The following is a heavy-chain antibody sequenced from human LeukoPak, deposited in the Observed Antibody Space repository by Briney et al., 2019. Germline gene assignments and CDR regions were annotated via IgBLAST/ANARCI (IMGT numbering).Heavy chain of an antibody. V-gene: IGHV3-7*01. D-gene: IGHD3-3*01. CDR2: IKHDGSEK. CDR3: ATDRGWRTSGYYLYYFEY. Sequence: GGSLRLSCAASGFIFTNYFMSWVRQAPGKGLEWVASIKHDGSEKYYVDSVRGRFTITRDNTMNSLYLQMSSLRAEDTAVYYCATDRGWRTSGYYLYYFEYWGQGTLVTYSS. J-gene: IGHJ4*02. CDR1: GFIFTNYF.